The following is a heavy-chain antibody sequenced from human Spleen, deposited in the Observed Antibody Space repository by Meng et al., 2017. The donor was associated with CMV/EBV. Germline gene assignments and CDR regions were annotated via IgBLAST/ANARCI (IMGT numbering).Heavy chain of an antibody. J-gene: IGHJ4*02. CDR1: CGSISSGDYY. D-gene: IGHD3-22*01. CDR2: IYYSGST. Sequence: QGQPQESGPGLVKSSQTLSLTCTVSCGSISSGDYYWSWIRQPPGKGLEWIGYIYYSGSTYYNPSLKSRVTISVDTSKNQFSLKLSSVTAADTAVYYCARAENYYDSSGPPRYWGQGTLVTVSS. V-gene: IGHV4-30-4*08. CDR3: ARAENYYDSSGPPRY.